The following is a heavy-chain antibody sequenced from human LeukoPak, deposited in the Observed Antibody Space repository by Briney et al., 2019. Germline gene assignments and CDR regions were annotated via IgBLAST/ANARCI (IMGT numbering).Heavy chain of an antibody. CDR3: ARTSYYCSGGSCYHYYFDY. V-gene: IGHV4-4*07. CDR1: GGSISSYY. D-gene: IGHD2-15*01. Sequence: SETLSLTCTVSGGSISSYYGSWIRQPAGKGLEWIGRIYTSWNTNYNPSLKSPVTISVDTSKNQFSLKLSSVTAADTAVYYCARTSYYCSGGSCYHYYFDYWGQGTLVTVSS. CDR2: IYTSWNT. J-gene: IGHJ4*02.